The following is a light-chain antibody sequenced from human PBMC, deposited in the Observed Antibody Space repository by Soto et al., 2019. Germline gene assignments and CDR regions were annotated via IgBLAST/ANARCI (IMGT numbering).Light chain of an antibody. J-gene: IGKJ2*01. V-gene: IGKV3-20*01. CDR3: QQYGSSPQT. CDR2: AAS. Sequence: EIVLTQSPGTLSLSPGERATLSCRASQSVSSSYLAWYQQKPGQAPRLLIYAASSRATGFPDRFSGSGSGTDFTLTISRLEPEDFAVYYCQQYGSSPQTFGQGTKLEMK. CDR1: QSVSSSY.